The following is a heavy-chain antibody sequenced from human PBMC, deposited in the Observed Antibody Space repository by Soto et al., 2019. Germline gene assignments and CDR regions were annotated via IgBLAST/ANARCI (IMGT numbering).Heavy chain of an antibody. CDR1: GGSVSSSSYY. Sequence: QLQLQESGPGLVKPSETLSLTCSVSGGSVSSSSYYWGWIRQTPGKGLEWIGHIYYSGSTYYNPSLKSRVTISVDTSNNQFSLKLSSVTAADTAMYYCATKREYCSGGSCRWFDPWGQGNLVTVSS. V-gene: IGHV4-39*01. CDR2: IYYSGST. J-gene: IGHJ5*02. CDR3: ATKREYCSGGSCRWFDP. D-gene: IGHD2-15*01.